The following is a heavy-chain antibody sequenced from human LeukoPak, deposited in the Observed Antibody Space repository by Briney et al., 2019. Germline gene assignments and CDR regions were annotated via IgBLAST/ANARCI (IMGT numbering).Heavy chain of an antibody. CDR2: IYPGDSDT. CDR1: GYSFTSYW. CDR3: ARLPYLDGGYVYYYYGMDV. D-gene: IGHD5-12*01. Sequence: GESLKISCKGSGYSFTSYWIGWVRQMPGKGLEWMGIIYPGDSDTRYSSSFQGQVTISADKSISTAYLQWSSLKASDTAMYYCARLPYLDGGYVYYYYGMDVWGQGTTVTVSS. J-gene: IGHJ6*02. V-gene: IGHV5-51*01.